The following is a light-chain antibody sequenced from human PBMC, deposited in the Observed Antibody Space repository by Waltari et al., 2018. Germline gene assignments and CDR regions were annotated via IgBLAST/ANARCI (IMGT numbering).Light chain of an antibody. Sequence: QSVLTQPPSVSGAPAQRVTISCTGSSSNTGAGYGVQWYQQLPGKAPNLLINAKTKRPSGVSARFSASKSATSASLAITGLQAEDEADYYCQSYDSTSYVFGSGTKVTVL. CDR2: AKT. V-gene: IGLV1-40*01. CDR1: SSNTGAGYG. J-gene: IGLJ1*01. CDR3: QSYDSTSYV.